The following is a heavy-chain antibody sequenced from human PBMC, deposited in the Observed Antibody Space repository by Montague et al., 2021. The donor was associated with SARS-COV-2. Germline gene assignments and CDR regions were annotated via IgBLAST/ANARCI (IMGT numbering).Heavy chain of an antibody. CDR1: GGSISSYY. CDR3: ARGHLSVSMIVVVFTSASYYFDY. CDR2: IYYSGST. V-gene: IGHV4-59*12. J-gene: IGHJ4*02. D-gene: IGHD3-22*01. Sequence: SETLSHTCTVSGGSISSYYWSWIRQPPGKGLEWIGYIYYSGSTNYNPSLKSRVTISVDTSRNQFSLKLTSVTAADTAVYFCARGHLSVSMIVVVFTSASYYFDYWGQGALVTVSS.